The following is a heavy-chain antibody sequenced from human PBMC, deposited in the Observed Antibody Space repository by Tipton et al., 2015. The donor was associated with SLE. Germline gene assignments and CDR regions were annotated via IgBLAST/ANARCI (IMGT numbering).Heavy chain of an antibody. CDR3: ATSYSSNWYGEDY. CDR2: IYYSGST. V-gene: IGHV4-59*07. D-gene: IGHD6-13*01. CDR1: GGSISSYY. Sequence: TLSLTCTVSGGSISSYYWSWIRQPPGKGLEWIGYIYYSGSTNYNPSLKSRVTISVDTSKNQFSLKLSSVTAADTAVYYCATSYSSNWYGEDYWGQGTLVTVPS. J-gene: IGHJ4*02.